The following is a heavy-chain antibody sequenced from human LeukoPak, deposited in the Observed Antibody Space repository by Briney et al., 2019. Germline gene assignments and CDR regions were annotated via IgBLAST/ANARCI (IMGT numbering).Heavy chain of an antibody. CDR2: IYYTGGT. V-gene: IGHV4-59*08. CDR1: GGSIGSDY. Sequence: PSETLSLTCTVSGGSIGSDYWAWIRQPPGKGLEYIGYIYYTGGTNYNPSLKSRVTISVDTSKNQFSLKMSSVTAADTAVYFCAKYGNSGWVIDNWGQGTLVTVSS. D-gene: IGHD6-19*01. CDR3: AKYGNSGWVIDN. J-gene: IGHJ4*02.